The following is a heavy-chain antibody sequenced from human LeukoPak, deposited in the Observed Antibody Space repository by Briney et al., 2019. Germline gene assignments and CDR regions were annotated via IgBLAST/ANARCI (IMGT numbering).Heavy chain of an antibody. V-gene: IGHV3-30*02. J-gene: IGHJ5*02. CDR2: IRYDGSNR. D-gene: IGHD3-10*01. Sequence: GGSLRVSCAASGCTFSSYGMHWVRQAPGKGLEWVAFIRYDGSNRYYADSVKGRFTISRDNSKNTLSLQMNSLRAEDTAVYYCAKETGHITMVRGVKGGFDPWGQGTLVTVSS. CDR3: AKETGHITMVRGVKGGFDP. CDR1: GCTFSSYG.